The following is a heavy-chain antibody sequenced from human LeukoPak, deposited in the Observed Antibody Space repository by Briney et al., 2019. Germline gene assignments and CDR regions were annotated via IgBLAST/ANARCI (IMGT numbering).Heavy chain of an antibody. D-gene: IGHD3-10*01. CDR2: FDPEDGET. Sequence: ASVKVSCKVSGYTLTELSMRWVRQAPGKGLEWMGGFDPEDGETIYAQKFQGRVTMTEDTSTDTAYMELSSLRSEDTAVYYCATVWFGENYFDYWGQGTLVTVSS. J-gene: IGHJ4*02. CDR3: ATVWFGENYFDY. CDR1: GYTLTELS. V-gene: IGHV1-24*01.